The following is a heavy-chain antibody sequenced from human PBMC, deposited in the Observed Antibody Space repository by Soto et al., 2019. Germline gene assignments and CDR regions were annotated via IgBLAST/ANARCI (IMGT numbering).Heavy chain of an antibody. CDR3: ARPQKYSSSWSYYFDY. J-gene: IGHJ4*02. V-gene: IGHV4-39*01. D-gene: IGHD6-13*01. CDR2: IYYSGST. Sequence: QLQLQESGPGLVKPSETLSLTCTVSGGSISSSSYYWGWIRQPPGKGLEWIGSIYYSGSTYSNPSLKRRVTISVDTSKNQFALKLSSVTAADTAVYYCARPQKYSSSWSYYFDYWGQGTLVTVSS. CDR1: GGSISSSSYY.